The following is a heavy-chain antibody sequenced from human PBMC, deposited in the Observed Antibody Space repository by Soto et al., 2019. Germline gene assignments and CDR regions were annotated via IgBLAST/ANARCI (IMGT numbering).Heavy chain of an antibody. CDR2: IYYSGST. CDR3: ARDINGGSSGYPAYVNWFDP. D-gene: IGHD3-22*01. Sequence: LSETLSLTCTVSGGSISSGGYYWSWIRQHPGKGLEWIGYIYYSGSTYYNPSLKSRVTISVDTSKNQFSLKLSSVTAADTAVYYCARDINGGSSGYPAYVNWFDPWGQGTLVTVSS. CDR1: GGSISSGGYY. J-gene: IGHJ5*02. V-gene: IGHV4-31*03.